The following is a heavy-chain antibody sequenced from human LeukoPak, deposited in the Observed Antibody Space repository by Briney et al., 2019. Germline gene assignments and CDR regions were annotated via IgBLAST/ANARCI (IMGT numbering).Heavy chain of an antibody. CDR3: ARHGGSPPRYYYYMDV. V-gene: IGHV1-18*01. Sequence: ASVKVSCKASGYTFTSYGISWVRQAPGQGLEWMGWISAYNGNTNYAQNLRGRVTMTTDTSSTTAYMALRSLRSDDTAVYYCARHGGSPPRYYYYMDVWGKGTTVTISS. J-gene: IGHJ6*03. CDR1: GYTFTSYG. D-gene: IGHD2-15*01. CDR2: ISAYNGNT.